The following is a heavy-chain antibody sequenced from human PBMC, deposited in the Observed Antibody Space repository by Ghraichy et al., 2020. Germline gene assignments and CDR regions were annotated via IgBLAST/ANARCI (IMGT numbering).Heavy chain of an antibody. Sequence: SETLSLTCAVHGGSFSGYYWSWIRQPPGKGLEWIGEINHSGSTNYNPSLKSRVTISVDTSKNQFSLKLSSVTAADTAVYYCARYHSSGWWNWFDPWGQGTLVTVSS. CDR1: GGSFSGYY. J-gene: IGHJ5*02. CDR3: ARYHSSGWWNWFDP. CDR2: INHSGST. D-gene: IGHD6-19*01. V-gene: IGHV4-34*01.